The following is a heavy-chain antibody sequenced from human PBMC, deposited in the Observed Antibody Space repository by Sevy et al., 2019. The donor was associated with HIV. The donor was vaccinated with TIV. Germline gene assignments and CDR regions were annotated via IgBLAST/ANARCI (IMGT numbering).Heavy chain of an antibody. D-gene: IGHD1-1*01. CDR3: ARDSTTRPRVLDY. J-gene: IGHJ4*02. CDR2: IYFTGNT. CDR1: GGSISSYF. Sequence: SETLSLTCSVSGGSISSYFWTWVRQSPGKGLEWIGNIYFTGNTDYSPSPKSRVTLSLDTSKSQFSLTLKSVTAADTAIYFCARDSTTRPRVLDYWGQVTLVTVSS. V-gene: IGHV4-59*01.